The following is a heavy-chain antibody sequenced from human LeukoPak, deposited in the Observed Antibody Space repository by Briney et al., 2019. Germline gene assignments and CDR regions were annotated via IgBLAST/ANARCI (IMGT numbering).Heavy chain of an antibody. CDR3: ARVPHEGCSSTSCYRYFDY. CDR2: INSDGTST. D-gene: IGHD2-2*01. Sequence: GGSLRLSCAASGFTFSSYWMHWVRRAPGKGLVWVSRINSDGTSTSYADSVKGRFTISRDNAKNTLYLQVNSLRAEDTAVYYCARVPHEGCSSTSCYRYFDYWGQGTLVTVSS. J-gene: IGHJ4*02. V-gene: IGHV3-74*01. CDR1: GFTFSSYW.